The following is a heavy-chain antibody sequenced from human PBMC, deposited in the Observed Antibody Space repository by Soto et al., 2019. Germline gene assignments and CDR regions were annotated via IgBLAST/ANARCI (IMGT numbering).Heavy chain of an antibody. Sequence: GGSLRLSCTASGFTFGDYAMSWVRQAPGKGLEWVGSIRSRAYGGTTEYAASVKGRFTISRDDSKTIAYLQMNSLKIEDTAVYYCVRATYFSDSSGYTRCFDYWGQGTLVTVSS. D-gene: IGHD3-22*01. CDR3: VRATYFSDSSGYTRCFDY. CDR2: IRSRAYGGTT. J-gene: IGHJ4*02. CDR1: GFTFGDYA. V-gene: IGHV3-49*04.